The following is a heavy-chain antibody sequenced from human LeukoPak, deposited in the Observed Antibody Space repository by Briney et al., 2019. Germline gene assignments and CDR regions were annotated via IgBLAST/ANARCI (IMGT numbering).Heavy chain of an antibody. V-gene: IGHV3-20*04. CDR1: GFPFDDYG. Sequence: GGSLRLSCAASGFPFDDYGMSWVRQAPGKGLEWVSGISWNGGSTGYADSVKGRFTISRDNAKNSLYLQMNSLRAGDTALYYCARERTYYYDSNPDYFDYWGQGTLVTVSS. CDR3: ARERTYYYDSNPDYFDY. J-gene: IGHJ4*02. CDR2: ISWNGGST. D-gene: IGHD3-22*01.